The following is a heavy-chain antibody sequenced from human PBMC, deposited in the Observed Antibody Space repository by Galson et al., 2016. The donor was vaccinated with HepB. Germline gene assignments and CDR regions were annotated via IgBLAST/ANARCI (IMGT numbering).Heavy chain of an antibody. CDR1: GFTFSSYN. CDR3: ARDRTYHWNYVDYLDY. D-gene: IGHD1-7*01. Sequence: SLRLSCAASGFTFSSYNIHWVRQAPGKGLEWVAVIWYDGSNKYYADSVKGRFTISRDNSKNTLYLQMSSLSAEDTAVYYCARDRTYHWNYVDYLDYWGQGTLVTVSS. CDR2: IWYDGSNK. V-gene: IGHV3-33*01. J-gene: IGHJ4*02.